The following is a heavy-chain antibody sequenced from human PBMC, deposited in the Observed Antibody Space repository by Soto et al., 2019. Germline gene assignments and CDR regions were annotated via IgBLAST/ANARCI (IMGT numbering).Heavy chain of an antibody. J-gene: IGHJ5*02. CDR3: ARHQRGVVTEFDN. Sequence: GQGLEWMGWINPNSGGTNYAQKFQGWVTMTRDTSISTAYLELSRLRSADTAVYSCARHQRGVVTEFDNWGQGPLVTVSS. V-gene: IGHV1-2*04. CDR2: INPNSGGT. D-gene: IGHD2-15*01.